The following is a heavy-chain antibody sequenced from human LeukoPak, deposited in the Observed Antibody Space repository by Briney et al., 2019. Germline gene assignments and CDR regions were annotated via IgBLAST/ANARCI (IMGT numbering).Heavy chain of an antibody. CDR1: GYTFTRYY. D-gene: IGHD3-10*01. CDR2: INPNSGGT. CDR3: ATTMVRGVIISRYYYYYMDV. Sequence: GASVKVSCKASGYTFTRYYMHWVRQAPGQGLEWMGWINPNSGGTNYAQKFQGRVTMTRDTSISTAYMELSRLRSDDTAVYYCATTMVRGVIISRYYYYYMDVWGKGTTVTVSS. J-gene: IGHJ6*03. V-gene: IGHV1-2*02.